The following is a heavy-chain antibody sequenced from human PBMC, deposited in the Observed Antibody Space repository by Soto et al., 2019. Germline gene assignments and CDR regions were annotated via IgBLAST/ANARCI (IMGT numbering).Heavy chain of an antibody. Sequence: EVQLVESGGGLVQPGGSLRLSCAASGFTFSSNSMNWVRQAPGKGLEWVSYISRSSSTTYYADSVKGRFTISRDNAKNSLGLQGNSPGAVATVVYYCARDDGIGDVDYWGQGTLVTVSS. CDR1: GFTFSSNS. CDR3: ARDDGIGDVDY. J-gene: IGHJ4*02. V-gene: IGHV3-48*01. CDR2: ISRSSSTT. D-gene: IGHD3-16*01.